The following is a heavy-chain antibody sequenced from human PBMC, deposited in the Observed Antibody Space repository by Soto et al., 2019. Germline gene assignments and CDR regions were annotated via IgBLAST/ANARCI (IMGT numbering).Heavy chain of an antibody. J-gene: IGHJ4*01. CDR3: ARYKDLMPTVWGF. V-gene: IGHV4-31*03. D-gene: IGHD3-16*01. CDR2: VYYSGAT. Sequence: TLYIICTVYGASMATGAHYYNWICQVQGKGLEWIGYVYYSGATHYTPSLRARATISRDTSKNQFSLRLISVTAADTALYYCARYKDLMPTVWGFWGHG. CDR1: GASMATGAHY.